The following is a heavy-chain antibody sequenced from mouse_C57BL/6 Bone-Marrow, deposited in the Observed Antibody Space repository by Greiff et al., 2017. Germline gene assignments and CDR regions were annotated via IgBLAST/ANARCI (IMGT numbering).Heavy chain of an antibody. CDR1: GYSFTDYN. J-gene: IGHJ1*03. Sequence: EVKVVESGPELVKPGASVKISCKASGYSFTDYNMNWVKQSNGKSLEWIGVITPNYGTPSYNQKFKVQATLTVDPSSSTAYMQRTSLTSADAAFYYCAMACYYCSSHGGYYDVWGTGTTVTVSS. CDR2: ITPNYGTP. D-gene: IGHD1-1*01. V-gene: IGHV1-39*01. CDR3: AMACYYCSSHGGYYDV.